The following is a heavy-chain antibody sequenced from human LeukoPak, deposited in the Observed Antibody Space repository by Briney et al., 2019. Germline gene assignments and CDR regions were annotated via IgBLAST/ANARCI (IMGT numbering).Heavy chain of an antibody. CDR2: IYYSGST. CDR1: GGSISSYY. CDR3: ARAVVGYYYYMDV. J-gene: IGHJ6*03. Sequence: SETLSLTWIVSGGSISSYYWSWIRQPAGKGLEWIGYIYYSGSTNYNPSLKSRVTISVDTSKNQFSLKLSSVTAADTAVYYCARAVVGYYYYMDVWGKGTTVTISS. V-gene: IGHV4-59*08. D-gene: IGHD2-2*01.